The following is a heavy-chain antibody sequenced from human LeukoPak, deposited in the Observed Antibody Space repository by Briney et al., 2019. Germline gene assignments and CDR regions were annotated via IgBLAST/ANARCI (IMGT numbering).Heavy chain of an antibody. D-gene: IGHD5-12*01. CDR2: ISSSSSDI. Sequence: GGSLRLSCTASGFTFSSYSMNWVRQAPGKGMEWVSSISSSSSDIYYADSVKGRFTISRDNAKNSLYLQMNSLRAEDTAVYYCAAPRGYSGYYGMDVWGKGTTVTVSS. CDR1: GFTFSSYS. J-gene: IGHJ6*04. V-gene: IGHV3-21*01. CDR3: AAPRGYSGYYGMDV.